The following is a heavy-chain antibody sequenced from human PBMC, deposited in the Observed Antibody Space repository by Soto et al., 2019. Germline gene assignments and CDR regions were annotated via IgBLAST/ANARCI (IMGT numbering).Heavy chain of an antibody. V-gene: IGHV1-69*13. J-gene: IGHJ6*02. Sequence: SVKVSCKASGGTFSSYAISWVRQAPGQGLEWMGGIIPIFGTANYAQKFQGRVTITADESTSTAYMELSSLRSEDTAVYYCARDRALVVVAATVGRQYYYYYGMDVWGQGTTVTVSS. D-gene: IGHD2-15*01. CDR1: GGTFSSYA. CDR3: ARDRALVVVAATVGRQYYYYYGMDV. CDR2: IIPIFGTA.